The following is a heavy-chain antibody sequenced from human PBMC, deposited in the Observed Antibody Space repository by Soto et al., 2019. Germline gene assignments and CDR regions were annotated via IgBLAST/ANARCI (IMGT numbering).Heavy chain of an antibody. D-gene: IGHD3-10*01. CDR1: GGSISSGDYY. CDR2: IFYSGST. V-gene: IGHV4-39*01. Sequence: RSLTCTVSGGSISSGDYYWGWIRQPPGKGLEWIGTIFYSGSTYYNPSLKSRVTISVDTSKNQFSLKLTSVTAADTALYYCARRYGWLYFDYWGQGSLVTVSS. J-gene: IGHJ4*02. CDR3: ARRYGWLYFDY.